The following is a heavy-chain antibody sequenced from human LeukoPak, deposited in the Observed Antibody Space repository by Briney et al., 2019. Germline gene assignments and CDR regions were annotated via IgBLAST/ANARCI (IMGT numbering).Heavy chain of an antibody. J-gene: IGHJ4*02. CDR1: GGSISSSNYF. Sequence: SETLSLTCTVSGGSISSSNYFWSWIRQPPGQELEWIASINYGGNTYYNPSLKRRVTISVDTSKNQFSLKLSSVTAADTAVYYCARTITIFGALGYFDYWGQGTLVTVSS. CDR3: ARTITIFGALGYFDY. CDR2: INYGGNT. V-gene: IGHV4-39*07. D-gene: IGHD3-3*01.